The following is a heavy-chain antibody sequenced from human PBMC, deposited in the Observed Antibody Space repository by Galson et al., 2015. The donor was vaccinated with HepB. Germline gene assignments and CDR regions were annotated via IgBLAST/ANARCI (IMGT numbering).Heavy chain of an antibody. J-gene: IGHJ4*02. CDR1: GGAFNTYS. Sequence: SVKVSCKASGGAFNTYSITCVRQAPGQGLEWMGGIIPVLGSANYAQKFQGRVTITADKSTSTAYMELSSLTSEDTAVYYCARVPTISTTWYLDYWGQGTLVSVST. CDR2: IIPVLGSA. D-gene: IGHD2/OR15-2a*01. CDR3: ARVPTISTTWYLDY. V-gene: IGHV1-69*10.